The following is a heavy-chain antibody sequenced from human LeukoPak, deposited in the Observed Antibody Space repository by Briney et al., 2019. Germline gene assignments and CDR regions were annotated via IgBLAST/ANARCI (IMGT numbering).Heavy chain of an antibody. V-gene: IGHV4-34*01. CDR1: GGALRGYY. CDR2: INHSGST. CDR3: VGDYGAQGGYYFDY. D-gene: IGHD4-17*01. J-gene: IGHJ4*02. Sequence: SETLSPPRAVYGGALRGYYWSWVRQPPRKGLGGDGEINHSGSTNYNPSLKSRVTISVDTSKNQFSLKLSSVTAADTAVYYCVGDYGAQGGYYFDYWGQGTLVTVSS.